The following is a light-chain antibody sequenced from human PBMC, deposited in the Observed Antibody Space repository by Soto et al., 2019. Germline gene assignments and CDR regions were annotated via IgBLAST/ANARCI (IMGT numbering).Light chain of an antibody. CDR1: QSISSY. V-gene: IGKV1-39*01. J-gene: IGKJ4*01. CDR3: QQSYSTPPT. CDR2: AAS. Sequence: DIQMTQSPSSLSASVGDRVTITCRASQSISSYLNWYQQKPGKATKLLIYAASSWQSGVPSRFSGSGSGTDFTLTISSLQPEDFATYYCQQSYSTPPTFGGGTQVEIK.